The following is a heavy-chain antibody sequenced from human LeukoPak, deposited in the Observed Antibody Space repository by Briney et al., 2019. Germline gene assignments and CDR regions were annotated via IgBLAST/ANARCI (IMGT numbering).Heavy chain of an antibody. CDR1: GGSISSGGYS. CDR3: ARGTVPSGSPFDY. J-gene: IGHJ4*02. Sequence: SETLSLTCAVSGGSISSGGYSWSWIRQPPGKGLEWIGYIYHSGSTYYNPSLKSRVTISVDRSKNQFSLKLSSVTAADTAVYYCARGTVPSGSPFDYWGQGTLVTVSS. CDR2: IYHSGST. D-gene: IGHD6-19*01. V-gene: IGHV4-30-2*01.